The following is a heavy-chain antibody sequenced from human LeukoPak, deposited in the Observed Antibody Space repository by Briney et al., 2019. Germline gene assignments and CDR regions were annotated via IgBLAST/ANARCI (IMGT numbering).Heavy chain of an antibody. D-gene: IGHD4-17*01. CDR2: IWYDGSNK. V-gene: IGHV3-33*06. CDR1: GFTFSSYG. Sequence: GRSLRLSCAASGFTFSSYGMHWVSQAPGKGLEWVAVIWYDGSNKYYADSVKGRFTISRDNSKNTLYLQMNSLRAEDTAVYYCAKTRTTSYMDVWGKGTTVTVSS. CDR3: AKTRTTSYMDV. J-gene: IGHJ6*03.